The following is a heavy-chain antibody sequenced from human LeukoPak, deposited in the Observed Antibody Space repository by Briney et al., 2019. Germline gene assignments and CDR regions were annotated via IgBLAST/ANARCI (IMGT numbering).Heavy chain of an antibody. CDR3: AKKGYCSSTSCYNLNWFDP. D-gene: IGHD2-2*01. CDR1: GFTFSSYA. CDR2: ISGSGGST. V-gene: IGHV3-23*01. Sequence: GGSLRLSCAASGFTFSSYAMSWVRQAPGKRLEWVSAISGSGGSTYYADSVKGRFTISRDNSKNTLYLQMNSLRAEDTAVYYCAKKGYCSSTSCYNLNWFDPWGQGTLVTVSS. J-gene: IGHJ5*02.